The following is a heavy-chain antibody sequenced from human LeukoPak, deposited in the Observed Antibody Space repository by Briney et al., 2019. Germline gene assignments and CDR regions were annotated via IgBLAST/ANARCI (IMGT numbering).Heavy chain of an antibody. V-gene: IGHV1-46*01. CDR3: ARDLGHFHYDFWRGPTGRGPMDV. CDR1: GYTFTSYY. Sequence: ASVKVSCKASGYTFTSYYMHWVRQAPGQGLEWMGIINPSGGSTSYAQKFQGRVTMTRDTSTSTVYMELSSLRSEDTAVYYCARDLGHFHYDFWRGPTGRGPMDVWSKGTTVTVSS. J-gene: IGHJ6*03. CDR2: INPSGGST. D-gene: IGHD3-3*01.